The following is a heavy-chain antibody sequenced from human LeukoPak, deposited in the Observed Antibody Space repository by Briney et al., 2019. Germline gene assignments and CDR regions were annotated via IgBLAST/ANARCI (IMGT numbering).Heavy chain of an antibody. CDR1: GGSISSGSYY. D-gene: IGHD3-22*01. V-gene: IGHV4-61*02. J-gene: IGHJ4*02. CDR3: ARDWVYSNYYDSSGYDI. CDR2: IYTSVST. Sequence: PSETLSHTRTDPGGSISSGSYYWSWIRQPAGNGLEWIGRIYTSVSTNYNPSLKSRVNISVDTSKNQFSLKLSSVTAADTAVYYCARDWVYSNYYDSSGYDIWGQGTLVTVSS.